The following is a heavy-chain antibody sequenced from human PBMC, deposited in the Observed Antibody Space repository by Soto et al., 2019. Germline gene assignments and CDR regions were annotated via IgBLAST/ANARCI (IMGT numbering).Heavy chain of an antibody. CDR3: AKALIPSTTGTTYDYYGMDV. J-gene: IGHJ6*02. CDR1: GFTFDDYA. CDR2: ISGDGGST. Sequence: GGSLRLSCAASGFTFDDYAMHWVRQAPGKGLEWVSLISGDGGSTYYADSVKGRFTISRDNSKNSLYLQMNRLRTEDTALYYCAKALIPSTTGTTYDYYGMDVWGQGTMVTVSS. D-gene: IGHD1-1*01. V-gene: IGHV3-43*02.